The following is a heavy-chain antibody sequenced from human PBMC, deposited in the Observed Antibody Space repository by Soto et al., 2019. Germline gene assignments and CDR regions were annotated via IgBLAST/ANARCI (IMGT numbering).Heavy chain of an antibody. J-gene: IGHJ6*02. CDR1: GFTFSNAW. V-gene: IGHV3-15*01. CDR3: TTSESSGWYRGYYYYGMDV. CDR2: IKSKTDGGTT. Sequence: GGSLRLSCAASGFTFSNAWMSWVRQAPGEGLEWVGRIKSKTDGGTTDYAAPVKGRFTISRDDSKNTLYLQMNSLKTEDTAVYYCTTSESSGWYRGYYYYGMDVWGQGTTVTVSS. D-gene: IGHD6-19*01.